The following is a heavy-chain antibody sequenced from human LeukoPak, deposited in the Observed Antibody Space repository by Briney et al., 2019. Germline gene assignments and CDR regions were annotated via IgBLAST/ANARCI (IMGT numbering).Heavy chain of an antibody. J-gene: IGHJ6*02. Sequence: SETLSLTSAVYGGSFSGYYWSWIRQPPGKGLEWIGEINHSGSTNYNPSLKSRVTISVDTSKNQFSLKLSSVTAADTAVYYCARGLQLAPTGYYYGMDVWGQGTTVTVSS. CDR2: INHSGST. D-gene: IGHD6-13*01. CDR1: GGSFSGYY. CDR3: ARGLQLAPTGYYYGMDV. V-gene: IGHV4-34*01.